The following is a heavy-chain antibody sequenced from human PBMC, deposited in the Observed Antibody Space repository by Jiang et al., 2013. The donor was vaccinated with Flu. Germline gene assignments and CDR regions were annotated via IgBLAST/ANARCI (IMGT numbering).Heavy chain of an antibody. V-gene: IGHV4-61*01. J-gene: IGHJ1*01. CDR3: ARVGRYGAHSAYFQH. Sequence: PSEILSLACTVSGDSVNSHRYHWNWIRQPPGKGLEWIGSMYNSGSTLYNPSLESRVTISVDTSKNQFSLKLSSVTAADTAVYYCARVGRYGAHSAYFQHWGQGTLVTVSS. CDR2: MYNSGST. D-gene: IGHD6-19*01. CDR1: GDSVNSHRYH.